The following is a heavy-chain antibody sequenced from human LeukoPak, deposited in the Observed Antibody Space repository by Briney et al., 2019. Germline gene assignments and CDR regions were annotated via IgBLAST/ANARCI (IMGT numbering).Heavy chain of an antibody. CDR3: ARHYYDSRPHFDF. J-gene: IGHJ4*02. CDR1: GFTFSSFV. D-gene: IGHD3-22*01. V-gene: IGHV3-23*01. Sequence: GGSLRLSCAASGFTFSSFVMTWVRQAPGKGLEWVSAISGSGSSTYYADSVKGRFTISRDNSKNTLYLQVNSLRAEDTALYYCARHYYDSRPHFDFWGQGTLVTVSS. CDR2: ISGSGSST.